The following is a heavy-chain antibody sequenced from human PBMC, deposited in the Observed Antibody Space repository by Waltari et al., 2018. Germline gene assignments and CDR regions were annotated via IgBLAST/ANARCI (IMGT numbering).Heavy chain of an antibody. CDR3: VRDRGMDA. CDR2: ITSDGSNT. CDR1: GFTSSRYW. J-gene: IGHJ6*02. Sequence: EVQLVESGGGLVQPGGSLRLPCAASGFTSSRYWMYWVRQAPGTGLAWVSHITSDGSNTGYADSVKGRFTISRDNAKNTLYMEMNSLRDEDTAVYYCVRDRGMDAWGQGTTVTVSS. V-gene: IGHV3-74*01.